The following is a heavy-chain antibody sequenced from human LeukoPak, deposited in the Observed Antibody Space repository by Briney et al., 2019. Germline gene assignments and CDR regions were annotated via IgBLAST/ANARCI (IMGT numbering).Heavy chain of an antibody. CDR1: GFSFNTYA. Sequence: GGSLRLSCAASGFSFNTYAMHWVRQAPGKGLEWVAVISFDGGNKYYPDSVKGRFTISRDNSRNALYLQMSSLRAEDTGMYYCARDCDSAHYFDYWGQGTLVTVSS. D-gene: IGHD2-21*01. V-gene: IGHV3-30-3*01. CDR2: ISFDGGNK. J-gene: IGHJ4*02. CDR3: ARDCDSAHYFDY.